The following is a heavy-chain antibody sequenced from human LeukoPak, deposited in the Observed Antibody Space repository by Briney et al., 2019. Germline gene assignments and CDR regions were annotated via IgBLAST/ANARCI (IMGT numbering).Heavy chain of an antibody. CDR3: AADILTGSIGY. CDR2: INHSGST. J-gene: IGHJ4*02. CDR1: GGSIYSSIYY. D-gene: IGHD3-9*01. V-gene: IGHV4-39*07. Sequence: SETLSLTCTVSGGSIYSSIYYWGWIRQPPGKGLEWIGEINHSGSTNYNPSLKSRVTISVDTSKNQFSLKLSSVTAADTAVYYCAADILTGSIGYWGQGTLVTVSS.